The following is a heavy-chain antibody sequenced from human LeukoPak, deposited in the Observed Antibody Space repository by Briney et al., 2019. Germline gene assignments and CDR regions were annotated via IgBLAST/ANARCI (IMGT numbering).Heavy chain of an antibody. CDR3: ARGAAMVYPDAFDI. CDR2: INWNGGST. D-gene: IGHD5-18*01. CDR1: GFTFDDYG. Sequence: GGSLRLSCAASGFTFDDYGMSWVRQAPGKGLEWVSGINWNGGSTGYADSVKGRFTISRDNAKNSLYLQMNSLRAEDTALYYCARGAAMVYPDAFDIWGQGTMVTVSS. J-gene: IGHJ3*02. V-gene: IGHV3-20*04.